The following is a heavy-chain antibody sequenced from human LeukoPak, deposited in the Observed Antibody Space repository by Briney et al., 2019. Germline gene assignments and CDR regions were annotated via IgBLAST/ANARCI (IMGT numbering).Heavy chain of an antibody. CDR2: ISYDGSIK. D-gene: IGHD2-15*01. J-gene: IGHJ4*02. CDR1: GFTFTNYA. V-gene: IGHV3-30-3*01. Sequence: GGSLRLSCAASGFTFTNYAIHWVRQAPGKGLEWVALISYDGSIKYYADSVKGRFTISRDNSKNTLYLQMNSLGAEDTAVYYCARDRGYCSGGSCPLDYWGQGTLVTVSS. CDR3: ARDRGYCSGGSCPLDY.